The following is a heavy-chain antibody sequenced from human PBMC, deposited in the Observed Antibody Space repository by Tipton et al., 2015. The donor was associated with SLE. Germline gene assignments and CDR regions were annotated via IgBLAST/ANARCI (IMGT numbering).Heavy chain of an antibody. CDR2: ISHGGGS. V-gene: IGHV4-59*08. CDR1: GGSVRSNY. Sequence: TLSLTCSVSGGSVRSNYWIWIRQPPGKGLEWIGYISHGGGSNYNPSLKSRVTISIDTAKNQFSLKLTSVTAADTAVYYCARGLGAWRGAVVGVVVWGQGTSVNVSS. J-gene: IGHJ6*02. CDR3: ARGLGAWRGAVVGVVV. D-gene: IGHD3-16*01.